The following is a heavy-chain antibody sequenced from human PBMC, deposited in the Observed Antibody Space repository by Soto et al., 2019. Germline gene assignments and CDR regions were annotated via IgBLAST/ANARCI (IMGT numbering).Heavy chain of an antibody. V-gene: IGHV1-69*11. CDR2: IVPSLDTT. CDR1: GGTFSSSG. J-gene: IGHJ6*02. CDR3: ARWPQPRYTADPYAVDV. Sequence: QVHLVQSGTEVKKPGSSVKVSCKASGGTFSSSGFSWVRQAPGQGLEWMGMIVPSLDTTNYAQKFQARVTITADEVTSTAYKELRGLRSEDTAVYYCARWPQPRYTADPYAVDVWGQGTRVIVYS. D-gene: IGHD3-16*02.